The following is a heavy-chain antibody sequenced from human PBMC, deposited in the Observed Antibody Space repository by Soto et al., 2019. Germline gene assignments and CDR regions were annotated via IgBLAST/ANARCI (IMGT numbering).Heavy chain of an antibody. CDR1: GYTFSEYS. V-gene: IGHV3-48*02. J-gene: IGHJ3*02. CDR3: VRDRDWAFDI. Sequence: ESLSLTCVASGYTFSEYSMNWVRQAPGKGLEWVSYFGTSRKYIFYADSVRGRFTISRDDAGNSLYLQLNSLRDEDTAVYYCVRDRDWAFDIWGQGTMVTV. CDR2: FGTSRKYI. D-gene: IGHD3-9*01.